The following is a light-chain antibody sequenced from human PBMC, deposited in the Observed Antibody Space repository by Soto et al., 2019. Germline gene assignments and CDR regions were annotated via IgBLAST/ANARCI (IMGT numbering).Light chain of an antibody. CDR3: QQYYSYPLT. Sequence: AIRMTQSPSSFSASTGDRVTITCRASQGISSYLAWYQQKPGKAPKLLIYAASTLQSGVPSRFSGSVSGTDFTLTISYLQSEDFATYYCQQYYSYPLTFGQGTRLDIK. J-gene: IGKJ5*01. CDR2: AAS. CDR1: QGISSY. V-gene: IGKV1-8*01.